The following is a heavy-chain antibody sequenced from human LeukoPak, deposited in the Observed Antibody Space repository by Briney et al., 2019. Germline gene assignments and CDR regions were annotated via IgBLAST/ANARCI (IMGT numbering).Heavy chain of an antibody. CDR2: ISEWGSGT. D-gene: IGHD3-3*01. V-gene: IGHV3-23*01. CDR1: RFTLNRYA. J-gene: IGHJ4*02. CDR3: SKGVVGVRRFFDY. Sequence: GGSLSLSCVSSRFTLNRYAMSVVRQAPGKGLEWVAAISEWGSGTYYADSVKGRFPISSDNSNNTPYLQMNSLRVDGRALYYFSKGVVGVRRFFDYWRQGTVVSVST.